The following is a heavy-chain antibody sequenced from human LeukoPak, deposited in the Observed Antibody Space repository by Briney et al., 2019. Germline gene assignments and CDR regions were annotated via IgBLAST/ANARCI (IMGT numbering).Heavy chain of an antibody. V-gene: IGHV3-30-3*01. Sequence: PGRSLRLSCAASGFTFSSYAMHWVRQAPGKGLEWVAVISYDGSNKYYADSVKGRFTISRDNSKNTLYLQMNSLRAEDTAVYYCAKDMIVVGSRGMDVWGQGTTVTVSS. CDR1: GFTFSSYA. J-gene: IGHJ6*02. D-gene: IGHD3-22*01. CDR3: AKDMIVVGSRGMDV. CDR2: ISYDGSNK.